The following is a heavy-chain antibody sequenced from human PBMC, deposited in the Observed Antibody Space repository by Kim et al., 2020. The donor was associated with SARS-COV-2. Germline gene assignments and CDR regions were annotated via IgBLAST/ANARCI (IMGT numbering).Heavy chain of an antibody. CDR2: T. CDR3: ASLEGGSGWSV. J-gene: IGHJ4*02. Sequence: TNYAQQLQGRVTMTTDTSTSTAYMELRSLRSDETAVYYCASLEGGSGWSVWGQGTLVTVSS. D-gene: IGHD6-19*01. V-gene: IGHV1-18*01.